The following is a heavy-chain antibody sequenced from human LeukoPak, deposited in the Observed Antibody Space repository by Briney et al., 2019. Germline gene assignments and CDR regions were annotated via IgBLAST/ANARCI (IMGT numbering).Heavy chain of an antibody. D-gene: IGHD6-19*01. J-gene: IGHJ4*02. V-gene: IGHV3-23*01. CDR2: ISGSGGST. Sequence: GGSLRLSCAASGFTFSSYAVSWVRQAPRKGLEWVSAISGSGGSTYYADSVKGRFTISRDNSKNTLYLQINSLRAEDTAVYYCAKDKWGIAVAGTLWDFWGQGTLVTVSS. CDR3: AKDKWGIAVAGTLWDF. CDR1: GFTFSSYA.